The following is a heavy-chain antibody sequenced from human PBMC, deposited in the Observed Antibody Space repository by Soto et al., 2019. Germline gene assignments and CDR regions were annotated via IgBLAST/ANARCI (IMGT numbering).Heavy chain of an antibody. CDR1: GFTFSSYR. J-gene: IGHJ4*02. CDR2: ISSSSSTI. D-gene: IGHD2-15*01. V-gene: IGHV3-48*01. CDR3: AREEAATGFDY. Sequence: GGSLRLSCAASGFTFSSYRMNWVRQAPGKGLEWVSYISSSSSTIYYADSVKGRFTISRDNAKNSLFLQMNSLRAEDTAMYYCAREEAATGFDYWGQGTLVTVSS.